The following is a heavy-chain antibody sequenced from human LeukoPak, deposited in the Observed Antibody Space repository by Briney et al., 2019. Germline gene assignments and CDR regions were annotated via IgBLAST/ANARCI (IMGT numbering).Heavy chain of an antibody. CDR2: INHSGST. Sequence: PSETLSLTCAVYGGSFSGYYWSWIRQSPGKGLEWIGEINHSGSTNYNPSLKSRVTISVDTSKNRFSLKLSSVTAADTAVYYCARSVLIVDIVATITRKFSRFDYWGQGTLVTVSS. CDR3: ARSVLIVDIVATITRKFSRFDY. J-gene: IGHJ4*02. D-gene: IGHD5-12*01. CDR1: GGSFSGYY. V-gene: IGHV4-34*01.